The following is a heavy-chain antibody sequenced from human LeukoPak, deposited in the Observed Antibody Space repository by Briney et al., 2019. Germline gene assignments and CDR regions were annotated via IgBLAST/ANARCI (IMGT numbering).Heavy chain of an antibody. CDR2: ISAYNGNT. D-gene: IGHD2-2*01. J-gene: IGHJ5*02. V-gene: IGHV1-18*01. CDR1: GYTFTSYG. CDR3: ARDSDCSSTSCYYWFDP. Sequence: ASVKISRKASGYTFTSYGISWVRQAPGQGLEWMGWISAYNGNTNYAQKLQGRVTMTTDTSTSTAYMELRSLRSDDTAVYYCARDSDCSSTSCYYWFDPWGQGTLVTVSS.